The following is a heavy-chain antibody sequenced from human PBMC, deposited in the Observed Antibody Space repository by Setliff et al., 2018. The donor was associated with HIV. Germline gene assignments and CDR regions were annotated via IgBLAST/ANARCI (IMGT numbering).Heavy chain of an antibody. Sequence: PSETLSLTCAVSGGSISSNWWSWVRQSPGKGLEWIGEIYHSGSTNYSPSLKSRVTISVDTSKNQFSLNLSSVTAADTAVYYCARSPVGTPEYYFDYWGQGTLGTVSS. CDR1: GGSISSNW. CDR3: ARSPVGTPEYYFDY. CDR2: IYHSGST. V-gene: IGHV4-4*02. J-gene: IGHJ4*02. D-gene: IGHD1-26*01.